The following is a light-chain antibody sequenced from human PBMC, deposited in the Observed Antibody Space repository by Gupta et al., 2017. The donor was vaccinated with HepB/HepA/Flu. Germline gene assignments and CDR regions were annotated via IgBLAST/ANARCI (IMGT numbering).Light chain of an antibody. Sequence: EIIMTQSPATLSVSPGERATLSCRASHSVSNNLAWYQQKPGQAPRLLIYGASTRATGIPARFSGSGSGTXFTLSIXSRQSEDFAFYSCQQENYCPIAFGXGTLLDIK. V-gene: IGKV3-15*01. J-gene: IGKJ5*01. CDR3: QQENYCPIA. CDR1: HSVSNN. CDR2: GAS.